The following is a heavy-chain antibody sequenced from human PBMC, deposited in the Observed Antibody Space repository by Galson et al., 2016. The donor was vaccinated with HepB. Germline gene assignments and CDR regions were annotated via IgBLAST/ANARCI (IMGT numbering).Heavy chain of an antibody. CDR1: GGSINVFSYY. Sequence: TLSLTCTVSGGSINVFSYYWSWIRQHPGKGLEWIGYIHSSGNPYYNPSLKSRVMLSIDTSKNQFSLELSSVTAADTALYYCARRGSYYFDYWGQGTLVTVSS. CDR2: IHSSGNP. CDR3: ARRGSYYFDY. D-gene: IGHD3-10*01. J-gene: IGHJ4*02. V-gene: IGHV4-31*03.